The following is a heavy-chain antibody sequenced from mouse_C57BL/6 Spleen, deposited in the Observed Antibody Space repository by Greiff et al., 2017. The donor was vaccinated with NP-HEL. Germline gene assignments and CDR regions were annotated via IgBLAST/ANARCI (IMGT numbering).Heavy chain of an antibody. CDR3: ARGITTVPDYFDY. V-gene: IGHV1-55*01. D-gene: IGHD1-1*01. CDR2: IYPGSGST. J-gene: IGHJ2*01. Sequence: VKLMESGAELVKPGASVKMSCKASGYTFTSYWITWVKQRPGQGLEWIGDIYPGSGSTNYNEKFKSKATLTVDTSSSTAYMQLSSLTSEDSAVYYCARGITTVPDYFDYWGQGTTLTVSS. CDR1: GYTFTSYW.